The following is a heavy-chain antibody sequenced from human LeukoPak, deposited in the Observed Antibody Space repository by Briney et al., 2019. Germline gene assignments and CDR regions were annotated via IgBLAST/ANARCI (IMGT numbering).Heavy chain of an antibody. CDR2: ISSSGSTI. CDR1: GFTFSSYE. D-gene: IGHD1-26*01. CDR3: ARVQRRGELNFDY. V-gene: IGHV3-48*03. J-gene: IGHJ4*02. Sequence: GGSLRLSCAASGFTFSSYEMNWVRQAPGKGLEWVSYISSSGSTIYYADSVKGRFTISRDNAKSSLYLQMNSLRAEDTAVYYCARVQRRGELNFDYWGQGTLVTVSS.